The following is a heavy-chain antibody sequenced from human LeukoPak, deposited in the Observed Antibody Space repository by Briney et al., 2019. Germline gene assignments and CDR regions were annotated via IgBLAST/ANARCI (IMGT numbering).Heavy chain of an antibody. Sequence: GASVKVSCEASGYTITGYYMHWVRQAPGQGLEWMGWINPNSGGTNYAQKFQGRVTMTRDTSISTAYMELSRLRSDDTAVYYCAYDSSGYYSLDYWGQGTLVTVSS. CDR2: INPNSGGT. CDR3: AYDSSGYYSLDY. J-gene: IGHJ4*02. D-gene: IGHD3-22*01. V-gene: IGHV1-2*02. CDR1: GYTITGYY.